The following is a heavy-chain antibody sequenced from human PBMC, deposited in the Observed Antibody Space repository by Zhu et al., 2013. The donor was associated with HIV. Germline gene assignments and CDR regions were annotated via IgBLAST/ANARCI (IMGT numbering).Heavy chain of an antibody. Sequence: QVQLVQSGAEVKKPGASVKLSCKASGYTFTGYYVYWARQAPGQGLEWMGWINPNSGGTKLAQTFRGRIFLTRDTSINTIYMELRSLTSDDTAVYYCARDPSTRYYTDVWGKGTTVIVSS. J-gene: IGHJ6*03. CDR3: ARDPSTRYYTDV. CDR1: GYTFTGYY. CDR2: INPNSGGT. V-gene: IGHV1-2*02.